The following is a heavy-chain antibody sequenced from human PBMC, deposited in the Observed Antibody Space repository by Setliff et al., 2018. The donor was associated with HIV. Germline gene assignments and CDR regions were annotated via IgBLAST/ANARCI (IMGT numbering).Heavy chain of an antibody. Sequence: GGSLRLSCAAFGFTFSSYGMHWVRQAPGKGLEWVAFIHYDVSSKYYGDSVKGRFTISRDNSRNTLYLQMNSLRPEVTAVYYCAKDGDYSNNLYDAFGIWGQGTMVTVSS. V-gene: IGHV3-30*02. CDR2: IHYDVSSK. CDR1: GFTFSSYG. J-gene: IGHJ3*02. D-gene: IGHD3-16*01. CDR3: AKDGDYSNNLYDAFGI.